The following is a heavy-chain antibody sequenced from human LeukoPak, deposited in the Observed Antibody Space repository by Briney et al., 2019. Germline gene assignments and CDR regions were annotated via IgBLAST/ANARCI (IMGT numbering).Heavy chain of an antibody. V-gene: IGHV3-21*01. CDR2: ISSSSSYI. J-gene: IGHJ4*02. D-gene: IGHD3-10*01. Sequence: AVTLRFSCAASGFTFSSNSMKWVPHAPGNGLEGVTSISSSSSYIYYADSVKGRFTISRDNAKNSLYLQMNSLRAEDTAVYYCARDWPGTYDSGIDYWGQGTLVTVSS. CDR1: GFTFSSNS. CDR3: ARDWPGTYDSGIDY.